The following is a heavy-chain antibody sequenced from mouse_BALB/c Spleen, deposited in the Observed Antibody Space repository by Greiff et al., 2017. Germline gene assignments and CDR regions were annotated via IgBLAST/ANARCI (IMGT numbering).Heavy chain of an antibody. V-gene: IGHV5-12-2*01. D-gene: IGHD2-4*01. CDR2: ISNGGGSP. J-gene: IGHJ4*01. CDR1: GFTFSSYT. Sequence: EVQGVESGGGLVQPGGSLKLSCAASGFTFSSYTMSWVRQTPEKRLEWVAYISNGGGSPYYPDTVKGRFTISRDNAKNTLYLQMSSLKSEDTAMYYCARQGDMITFYAMDYWGQGTSVTVSS. CDR3: ARQGDMITFYAMDY.